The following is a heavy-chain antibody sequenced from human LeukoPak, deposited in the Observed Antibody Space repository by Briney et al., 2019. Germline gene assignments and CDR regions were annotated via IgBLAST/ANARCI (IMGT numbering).Heavy chain of an antibody. CDR2: INPNSGGT. CDR3: ARESGYMVRGVLNWFDP. D-gene: IGHD3-10*01. V-gene: IGHV1-2*02. CDR1: GYTLTELS. J-gene: IGHJ5*02. Sequence: ASVKVSCKVSGYTLTELSMHWVRQAPGKGLEWMGWINPNSGGTNYAQKFQGRVTMTRDTSISTAYMELSRLRSDDTAVYYCARESGYMVRGVLNWFDPWGQGTLVTVSS.